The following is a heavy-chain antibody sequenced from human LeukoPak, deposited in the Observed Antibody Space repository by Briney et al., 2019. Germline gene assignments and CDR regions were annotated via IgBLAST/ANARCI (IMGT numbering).Heavy chain of an antibody. V-gene: IGHV3-48*03. J-gene: IGHJ5*02. D-gene: IGHD2-21*01. CDR3: ARDLGGNGDS. CDR2: ISSRRSTI. CDR1: GFTFSNYE. Sequence: GGSLRLSCGASGFTFSNYEINWVRQAPGRGLEWVAYISSRRSTIYYADSVKGRFTISRDNAKNSLYLQMNSLRAEDTAVYYCARDLGGNGDSWGQGTLVTVSS.